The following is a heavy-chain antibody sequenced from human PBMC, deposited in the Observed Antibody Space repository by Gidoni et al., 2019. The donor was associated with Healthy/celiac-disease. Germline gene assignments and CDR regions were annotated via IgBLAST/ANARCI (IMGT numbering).Heavy chain of an antibody. Sequence: QLQLQESGSGLVKPSQTLSLTCAVSGGSISSGGYSWSWTRQPPGKGLEWIGYIYHSGSTYYNPSLKSRVTISVDRSKNQFSLKLSSVTAADTAVYYCARGVASADFDYWGQGTLVTVSS. J-gene: IGHJ4*02. CDR1: GGSISSGGYS. V-gene: IGHV4-30-2*01. D-gene: IGHD6-13*01. CDR3: ARGVASADFDY. CDR2: IYHSGST.